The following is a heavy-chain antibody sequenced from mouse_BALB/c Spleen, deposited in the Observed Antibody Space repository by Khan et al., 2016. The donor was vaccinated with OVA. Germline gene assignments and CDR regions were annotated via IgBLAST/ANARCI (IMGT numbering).Heavy chain of an antibody. CDR2: ISYSGRT. Sequence: EVQLQESGPGLVKPSQSLSLTCTVTGYSITSDYAWNWIRQFPGNKLEWMGYISYSGRTSYNPSLKSRISITRDTSKNQFFLQLTSVTTEDTATYYLARAVTITTVVATDFDYWGQGTTLTVSS. V-gene: IGHV3-2*02. CDR3: ARAVTITTVVATDFDY. D-gene: IGHD1-1*01. J-gene: IGHJ2*01. CDR1: GYSITSDYA.